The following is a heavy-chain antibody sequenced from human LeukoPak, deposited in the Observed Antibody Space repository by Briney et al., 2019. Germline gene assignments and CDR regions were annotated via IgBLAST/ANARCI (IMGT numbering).Heavy chain of an antibody. CDR3: AKAPRSSGADYFDY. D-gene: IGHD6-19*01. CDR2: ISWNSGSI. CDR1: GFTFDDYA. J-gene: IGHJ4*02. V-gene: IGHV3-9*03. Sequence: GGSLRLSCAAPGFTFDDYAMHWVRQAPGKGLEWVSGISWNSGSIGYADSVKGRFTISRDNAKNSLYLQMNSLRAEDMALYYCAKAPRSSGADYFDYWGQGTLVTVSS.